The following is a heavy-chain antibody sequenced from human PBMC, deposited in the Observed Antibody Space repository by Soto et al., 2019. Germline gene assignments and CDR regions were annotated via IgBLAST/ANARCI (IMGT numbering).Heavy chain of an antibody. D-gene: IGHD2-21*01. Sequence: EVQLVESGGDLVKPGGSLRLSCAASGFIFSHAWFHWVRQPPGKGLELVGRVKNNGGATDYAASVKGRFTISRDDSKDTVYLQMSSLRPEDTAIYYCAADLGPAYDSNNWFEPWGQGTLGTVSS. J-gene: IGHJ5*02. CDR2: VKNNGGAT. V-gene: IGHV3-15*07. CDR1: GFIFSHAW. CDR3: AADLGPAYDSNNWFEP.